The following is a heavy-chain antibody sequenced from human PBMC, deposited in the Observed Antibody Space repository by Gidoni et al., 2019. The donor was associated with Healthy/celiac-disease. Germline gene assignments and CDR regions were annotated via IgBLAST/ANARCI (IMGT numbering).Heavy chain of an antibody. Sequence: QVQLQESAPGLVKPSPTLSLTCTVSGGSISSGSYYWSWIRQPAGKGLEWMGRIHTSGSTNYNPSLKSRVTMSVDTSKNQFSRKRSSVTAADTAVYYCARYCSGGSCYGSDFDLWGRGTLGHCLL. CDR3: ARYCSGGSCYGSDFDL. CDR1: GGSISSGSYY. J-gene: IGHJ2*01. CDR2: IHTSGST. V-gene: IGHV4-61*02. D-gene: IGHD2-15*01.